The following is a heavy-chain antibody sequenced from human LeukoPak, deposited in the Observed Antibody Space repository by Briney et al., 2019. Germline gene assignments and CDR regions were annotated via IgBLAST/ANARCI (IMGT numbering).Heavy chain of an antibody. CDR1: GFTFSSYS. V-gene: IGHV3-21*01. D-gene: IGHD6-19*01. Sequence: GGSLRLSCAASGFTFSSYSMNWVRQAPGKGLEWVSSISSGSSYIYYADSVKGRFTISRDNAKNSLYLQMNSLRAEDTAVYYCARAYSSGWYNWFDPWGQGTLVTVSS. CDR3: ARAYSSGWYNWFDP. J-gene: IGHJ5*02. CDR2: ISSGSSYI.